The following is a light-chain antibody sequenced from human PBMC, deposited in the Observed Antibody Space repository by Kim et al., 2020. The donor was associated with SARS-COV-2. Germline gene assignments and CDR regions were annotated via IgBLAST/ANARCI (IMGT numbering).Light chain of an antibody. J-gene: IGLJ1*01. CDR2: DVS. CDR1: SSDVGGYKF. V-gene: IGLV2-14*03. Sequence: GQSITISCTGTSSDVGGYKFVSWYQQHPGKAPKLMIYDVSNRPSGVSNRFSGSKSGNTASLTISGLQLEDEADYYCSSYTTTITYVFGGGTKVTVL. CDR3: SSYTTTITYV.